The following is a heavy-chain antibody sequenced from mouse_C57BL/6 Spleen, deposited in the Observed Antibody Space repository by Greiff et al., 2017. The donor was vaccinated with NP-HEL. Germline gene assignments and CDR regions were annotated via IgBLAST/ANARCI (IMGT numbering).Heavy chain of an antibody. CDR1: GFNIKDDY. Sequence: EVKLVESGAELVRPGASVKLSCTASGFNIKDDYMHWVKQRPEQGLEWIGWIDPENGDTEYASQFQGKATITADTSSNTAYLQLSSLTSEDTAVYYCTTRGLRREAWFAYWGQGTLVTVSA. J-gene: IGHJ3*01. CDR2: IDPENGDT. D-gene: IGHD2-4*01. CDR3: TTRGLRREAWFAY. V-gene: IGHV14-4*01.